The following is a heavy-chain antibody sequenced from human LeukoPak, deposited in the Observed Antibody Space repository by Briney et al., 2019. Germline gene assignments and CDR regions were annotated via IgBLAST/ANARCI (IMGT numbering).Heavy chain of an antibody. J-gene: IGHJ2*01. CDR1: GGSFSGYY. Sequence: SETLSLTCAVYGGSFSGYYWGWIRQPPGKGLERIGTIYYSGSTYYNPSLKSRVTISVDTSKNQFSVKLSSVTAADTALYYCARHKEDFHDSSGPNFWYFDLCGRGTLVTVSS. CDR3: ARHKEDFHDSSGPNFWYFDL. CDR2: IYYSGST. D-gene: IGHD3-22*01. V-gene: IGHV4-39*01.